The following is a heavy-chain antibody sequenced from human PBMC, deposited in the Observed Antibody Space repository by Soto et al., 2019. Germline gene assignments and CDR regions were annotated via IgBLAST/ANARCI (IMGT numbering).Heavy chain of an antibody. J-gene: IGHJ4*02. CDR3: ARPPYYYYDSSGYPYFDY. Sequence: ASVKVSCKASGYTFTSYGISWVRQAPGQGLEWMGWINADNGNTKYSQKFQGRVTITRDTSASTAYMELSSLRSEDTAVYYCARPPYYYYDSSGYPYFDYWGQGTLVTVSS. CDR1: GYTFTSYG. D-gene: IGHD3-22*01. CDR2: INADNGNT. V-gene: IGHV1-18*01.